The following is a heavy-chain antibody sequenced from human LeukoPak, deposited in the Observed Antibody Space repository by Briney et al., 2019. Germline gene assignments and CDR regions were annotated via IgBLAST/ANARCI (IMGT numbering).Heavy chain of an antibody. CDR3: ARAIWGVTTRAFDI. J-gene: IGHJ3*02. CDR2: IIPIFGTA. CDR1: GGTFSSYA. D-gene: IGHD3-16*01. Sequence: EASVKVSCKASGGTFSSYAISWVRQAPGQGLEWMGGIIPIFGTANYAQKFQGRVTITTDESTSTAYMELSSLRSEDTAVYYCARAIWGVTTRAFDIWGQGTMVTVSS. V-gene: IGHV1-69*05.